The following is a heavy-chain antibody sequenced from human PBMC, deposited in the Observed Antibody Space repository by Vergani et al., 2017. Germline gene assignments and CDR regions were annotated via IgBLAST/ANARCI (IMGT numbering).Heavy chain of an antibody. J-gene: IGHJ3*02. D-gene: IGHD3-22*01. CDR1: GGPISSYY. Sequence: QVQLQESGPGLVKPSETLSLICTVSGGPISSYYWSWIRQPPGKGLEWIGYIDYSGSTNYNPSLKSRVTIPLDTSKNQFSLKLISVTAAVTAVYYCAGDRRYYDSSGETDAFDIWGQGTMVTVSS. CDR2: IDYSGST. V-gene: IGHV4-59*01. CDR3: AGDRRYYDSSGETDAFDI.